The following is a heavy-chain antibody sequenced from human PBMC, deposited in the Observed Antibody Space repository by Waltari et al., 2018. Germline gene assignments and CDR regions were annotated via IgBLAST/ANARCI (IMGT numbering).Heavy chain of an antibody. CDR1: AILLNNFA. CDR3: AKPFYNWDDPLHS. V-gene: IGHV3-23*01. D-gene: IGHD1-20*01. J-gene: IGHJ4*02. Sequence: EVQLLESGGGLAPPGGSLRLPVAAAAILLNNFAINWVRLAPGTGLDWVAAITVSDDTFYADSVMGRFTVSRDTSKNTVYLQMNGLRAEDTAIYYCAKPFYNWDDPLHSWGQGTLVAVSS. CDR2: ITVSDDT.